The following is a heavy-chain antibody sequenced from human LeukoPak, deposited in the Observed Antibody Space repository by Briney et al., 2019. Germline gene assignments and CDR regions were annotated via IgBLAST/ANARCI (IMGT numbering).Heavy chain of an antibody. CDR1: GGTFSNYA. V-gene: IGHV1-69*06. CDR2: IIPIFDTP. Sequence: EASVKVSCKASGGTFSNYAISWVRQAPGQGREWMGGIIPIFDTPNFAQKFQGRVTITADKSTSTAYMELSRLRSEDTAAYYCARAVQVTTGGPFDYWGQGTLVTVSS. D-gene: IGHD4-17*01. CDR3: ARAVQVTTGGPFDY. J-gene: IGHJ4*02.